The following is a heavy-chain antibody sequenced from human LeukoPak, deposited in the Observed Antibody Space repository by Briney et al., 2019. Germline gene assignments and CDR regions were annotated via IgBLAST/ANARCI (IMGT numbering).Heavy chain of an antibody. Sequence: TGGSLRLSCAASGLTFSSYAMSWVRQAPGKGLEWVSAISGSGGSTYYADSVKGRFTISRDNSKNTLYLQMNSLRAEDTAVYYCAKDYYDFWSGYYKPYYFDYWGQGTLVTVSS. CDR3: AKDYYDFWSGYYKPYYFDY. CDR2: ISGSGGST. J-gene: IGHJ4*02. V-gene: IGHV3-23*01. CDR1: GLTFSSYA. D-gene: IGHD3-3*01.